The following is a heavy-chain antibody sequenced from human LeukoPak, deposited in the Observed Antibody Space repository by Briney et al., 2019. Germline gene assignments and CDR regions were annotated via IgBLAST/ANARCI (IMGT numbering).Heavy chain of an antibody. Sequence: SETLSLTCTVSGGSISSYYWSWIRQPPGKGLEWIGYIYYSGSTNYNPSLKSRVTISVDTSKNQLSLKLSSVTAADTAVYYCAGYYDSALGPWGQGTLVTVSS. J-gene: IGHJ5*02. V-gene: IGHV4-59*01. CDR1: GGSISSYY. CDR3: AGYYDSALGP. CDR2: IYYSGST. D-gene: IGHD3-22*01.